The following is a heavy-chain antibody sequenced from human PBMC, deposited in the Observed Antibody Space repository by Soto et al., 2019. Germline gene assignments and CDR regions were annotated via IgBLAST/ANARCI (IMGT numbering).Heavy chain of an antibody. J-gene: IGHJ4*02. CDR2: IKQDGSEK. CDR3: ARNRYLDSCYYDY. CDR1: GFTFSSYW. D-gene: IGHD2-15*01. V-gene: IGHV3-7*01. Sequence: PGGSLRLSCAASGFTFSSYWMSWVRQAPGKGLEWVANIKQDGSEKYYVDSVKGRFTISRDNAKNPLYLQMNSLRAEDTAVYYCARNRYLDSCYYDYWGQGTLVTVSS.